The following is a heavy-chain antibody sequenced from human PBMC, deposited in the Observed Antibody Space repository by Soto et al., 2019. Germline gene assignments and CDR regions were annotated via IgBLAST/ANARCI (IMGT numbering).Heavy chain of an antibody. J-gene: IGHJ5*02. D-gene: IGHD3-22*01. CDR3: ARGVVVYYDSSGSPNWFDP. CDR2: INAGNGNT. Sequence: GASVKVSCKASGYTFTSYAMHWVRQAPGQRLEWMGWINAGNGNTKYSQKFQGRVTITRDTSASTAYMELSSLRSEDTAVYYCARGVVVYYDSSGSPNWFDPWGQGNLVTFSS. V-gene: IGHV1-3*01. CDR1: GYTFTSYA.